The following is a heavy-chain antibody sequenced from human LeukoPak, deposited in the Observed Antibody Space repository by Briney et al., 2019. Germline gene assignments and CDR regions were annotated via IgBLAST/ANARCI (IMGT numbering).Heavy chain of an antibody. CDR1: GGTFSSYA. Sequence: SVTVSCKASGGTFSSYAISWVRQAPGQGLEWMGRIIPILGIANYAQKFQGRVTITADKSTSTAYMELSSLRSEDTAVYYCARINYDSSGYYVYYWGQGTLVTVSS. D-gene: IGHD3-22*01. V-gene: IGHV1-69*04. J-gene: IGHJ4*02. CDR3: ARINYDSSGYYVYY. CDR2: IIPILGIA.